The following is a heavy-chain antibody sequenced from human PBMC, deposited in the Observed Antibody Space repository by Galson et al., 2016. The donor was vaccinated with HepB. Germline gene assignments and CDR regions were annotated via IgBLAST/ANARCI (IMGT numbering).Heavy chain of an antibody. Sequence: SVKVSCKASGYIFNDYYMHWVRQAPGQGLEWMGWIYPKSGGTNYAQKFQGWVTMTRDTSISTAYMELSRLRSDDTAVYYCARDWQKHDSLLHNFYFDYWGQGTLVTVSS. D-gene: IGHD1-20*01. CDR1: GYIFNDYY. CDR2: IYPKSGGT. CDR3: ARDWQKHDSLLHNFYFDY. V-gene: IGHV1-2*04. J-gene: IGHJ4*02.